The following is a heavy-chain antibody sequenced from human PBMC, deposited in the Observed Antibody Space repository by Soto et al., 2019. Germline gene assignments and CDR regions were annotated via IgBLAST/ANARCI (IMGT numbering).Heavy chain of an antibody. CDR2: IYSGGST. CDR3: AREISTDIVVVVAATHGGAFDI. D-gene: IGHD2-15*01. Sequence: GGSLRLSCAASGFTVSSNYMSWVRQAPGKGLEWVSVIYSGGSTYYADSVKGRFTISRDNSKNTLYLQMNSLRAEDTAVYYCAREISTDIVVVVAATHGGAFDIWGQGTMVTVSS. CDR1: GFTVSSNY. V-gene: IGHV3-66*01. J-gene: IGHJ3*02.